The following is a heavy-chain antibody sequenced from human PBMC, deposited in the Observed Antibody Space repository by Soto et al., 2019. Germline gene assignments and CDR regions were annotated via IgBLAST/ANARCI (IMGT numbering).Heavy chain of an antibody. V-gene: IGHV1-18*04. CDR2: ISPYNDAT. D-gene: IGHD2-21*02. CDR3: ARDRKYSNYCGGDCGHYFDY. CDR1: FYTIAKSV. Sequence: GAAGKLRSEACFYTIAKSVLHSLRPAHVKGLEWMGSISPYNDATNYAQKVQGRVTMTTDTSTSTAYMDLRSLRSDDTTVYYCARDRKYSNYCGGDCGHYFDYWG. J-gene: IGHJ4*01.